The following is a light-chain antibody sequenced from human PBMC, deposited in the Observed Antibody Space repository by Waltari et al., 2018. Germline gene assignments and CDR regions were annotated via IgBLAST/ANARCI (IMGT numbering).Light chain of an antibody. V-gene: IGLV2-14*01. J-gene: IGLJ3*02. Sequence: QSALTQPTSVSGSPGQSVTIPCTGTSRDVAFYHYVSWYQQYPGKVPQLLIYDVSDRPSGVSSRFSGSKSGNTASLTISGLQADDEADYYCNSYTGSSSWMFGGGTKLTVL. CDR3: NSYTGSSSWM. CDR1: SRDVAFYHY. CDR2: DVS.